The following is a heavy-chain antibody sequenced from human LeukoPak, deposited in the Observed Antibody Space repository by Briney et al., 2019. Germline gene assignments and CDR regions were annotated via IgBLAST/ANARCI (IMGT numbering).Heavy chain of an antibody. CDR3: AKSRSGSYIYDFDY. J-gene: IGHJ4*02. CDR1: GFTFSTYV. V-gene: IGHV3-23*01. D-gene: IGHD1-26*01. Sequence: GGSLRLSCAASGFTFSTYVMSWVRQAPGKGLERVSTISDSGGSTYYADSVKGRFTTSRDNSKNTLYLQMDSLRADDAAIYYCAKSRSGSYIYDFDYWGQGTLVTVSS. CDR2: ISDSGGST.